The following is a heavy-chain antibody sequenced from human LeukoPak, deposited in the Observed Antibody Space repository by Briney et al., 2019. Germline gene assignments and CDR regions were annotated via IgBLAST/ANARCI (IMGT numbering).Heavy chain of an antibody. CDR1: GGSISSYY. CDR3: ARHSRGRRDGYNYYYFDY. CDR2: IYYSGST. V-gene: IGHV4-59*08. D-gene: IGHD5-24*01. Sequence: PSETLSLTCTVSGGSISSYYWRWIRQPPGKGLEWIGYIYYSGSTNYNPSLKSRVTISVDTSKSQFSLKLSSVTAADTAVYYCARHSRGRRDGYNYYYFDYWGQGTLVTVSS. J-gene: IGHJ4*02.